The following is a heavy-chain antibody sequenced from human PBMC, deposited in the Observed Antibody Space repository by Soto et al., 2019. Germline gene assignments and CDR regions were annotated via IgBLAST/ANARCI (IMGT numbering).Heavy chain of an antibody. V-gene: IGHV1-8*02. CDR2: MNPNSGNT. J-gene: IGHJ4*02. Sequence: ASVKVSFKASGYNFNTFDIYWVRQATGHGLEWMGWMNPNSGNTGYAQELRGRVTMTRNTSNTTAYMELTSLTSEDTGVYYCAGGNFRYWGQGTLVTVSS. CDR1: GYNFNTFD. CDR3: AGGNFRY.